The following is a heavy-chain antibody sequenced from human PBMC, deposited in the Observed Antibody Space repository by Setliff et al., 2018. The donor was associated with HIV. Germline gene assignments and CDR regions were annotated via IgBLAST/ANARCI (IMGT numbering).Heavy chain of an antibody. J-gene: IGHJ5*02. CDR1: GGSISNSRYY. D-gene: IGHD3-10*01. V-gene: IGHV4-39*01. CDR2: IYYSGST. CDR3: ARHGLLWFGAGYNWFDP. Sequence: SETLSLTCTVSGGSISNSRYYWSWIRQPPGKGLEWIGSIYYSGSTYYNPSLKSRVTISVDTSKNQFSLKLSSVTAADTAVYYCARHGLLWFGAGYNWFDPWGQGTLVTVSS.